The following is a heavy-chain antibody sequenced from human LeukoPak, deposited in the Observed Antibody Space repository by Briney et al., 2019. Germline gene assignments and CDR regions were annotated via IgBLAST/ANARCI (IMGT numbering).Heavy chain of an antibody. D-gene: IGHD1-26*01. Sequence: GGPLRLSCAASGFIFSSYSMNWVRQAPGKGLVWVSSISGSSRYISNADSVKGRFTISRDNANNSLYLQMNSLRAEDTAVYYCARDQNGSQGRYFDYWGQGTLVTVSS. CDR1: GFIFSSYS. CDR3: ARDQNGSQGRYFDY. J-gene: IGHJ4*02. V-gene: IGHV3-21*01. CDR2: ISGSSRYI.